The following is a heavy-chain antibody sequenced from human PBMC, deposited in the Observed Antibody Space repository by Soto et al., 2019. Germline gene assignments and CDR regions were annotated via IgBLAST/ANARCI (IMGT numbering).Heavy chain of an antibody. CDR2: INHSGST. J-gene: IGHJ6*02. CDR3: WFIFGWRTHSYAMDF. Sequence: PSETLSLTCAVYGGSFSGYYWSWIRQPPGKGLEWIGEINHSGSTNYNPSLKSRVTISVDTSKNQFSLKLSSVTAADTAVYYCWFIFGWRTHSYAMDFWGQGTTVTVSS. CDR1: GGSFSGYY. V-gene: IGHV4-34*01. D-gene: IGHD3-3*01.